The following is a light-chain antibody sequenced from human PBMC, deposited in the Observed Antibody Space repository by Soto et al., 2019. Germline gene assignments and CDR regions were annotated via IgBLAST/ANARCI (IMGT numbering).Light chain of an antibody. CDR2: DAS. Sequence: EIVLTQSPATLSLSPGGRATLSCRASQSVSTFLAWYQLKPGQAPRLLIYDASNRATGIPARFSGSGSGTEFTLTISSLQPDDFATYYCQQYNSYSWTFGQGTKVDI. V-gene: IGKV3-11*01. CDR3: QQYNSYSWT. CDR1: QSVSTF. J-gene: IGKJ1*01.